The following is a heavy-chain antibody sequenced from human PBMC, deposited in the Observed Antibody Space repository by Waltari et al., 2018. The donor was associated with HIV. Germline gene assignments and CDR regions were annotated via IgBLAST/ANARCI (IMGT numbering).Heavy chain of an antibody. CDR2: IYYSGTA. J-gene: IGHJ4*02. D-gene: IGHD3-16*01. Sequence: QLHLQESGPGLVKPSETLSLPCSVPGASISSSSYYWAWIRQPPGKGLEWIGAIYYSGTAYYNPSVKSRVSASLDASKNELSLKLTSVTATDTALYYCARLRFHSLYYFDSWGPGILVTVSS. CDR1: GASISSSSYY. CDR3: ARLRFHSLYYFDS. V-gene: IGHV4-39*01.